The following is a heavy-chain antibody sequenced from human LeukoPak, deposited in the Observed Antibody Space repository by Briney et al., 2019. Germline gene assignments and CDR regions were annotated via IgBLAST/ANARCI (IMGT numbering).Heavy chain of an antibody. D-gene: IGHD3-10*01. V-gene: IGHV3-43D*03. J-gene: IGHJ4*02. CDR1: GFTFDDYA. CDR2: ISWDGGST. CDR3: AKDKDYYGSGSYPDY. Sequence: GGSLRLSCAASGFTFDDYAMHWVCQAPGKGLEWVSLISWDGGSTYYADSVKGRFTISRDNSKNSLYLQMNSLRAEDTALYYCAKDKDYYGSGSYPDYWGQGTLVTVSS.